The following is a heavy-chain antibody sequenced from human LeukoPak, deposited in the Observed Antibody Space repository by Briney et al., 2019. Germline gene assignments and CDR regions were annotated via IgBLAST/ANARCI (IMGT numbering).Heavy chain of an antibody. CDR3: ATCLSSTCYYYYGMDV. CDR1: GGTFSSYA. J-gene: IGHJ6*04. CDR2: IIPIFGTA. Sequence: ASVKVSCKASGGTFSSYAISWVRQAPGQGLEWMGGIIPIFGTANYAQKFQGRVTITADESTSTAYMELSSLRSEDTAVYYCATCLSSTCYYYYGMDVWGKGTTVTVSS. D-gene: IGHD2-2*01. V-gene: IGHV1-69*13.